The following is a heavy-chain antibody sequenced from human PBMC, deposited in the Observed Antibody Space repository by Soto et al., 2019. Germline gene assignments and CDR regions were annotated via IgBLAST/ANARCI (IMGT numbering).Heavy chain of an antibody. CDR1: GFTFSTYD. Sequence: EVQLLESGGGLVQPGGSLRLSCAASGFTFSTYDMNWVRQAPGKGLEWVSVISGSGDSTFYADSVKGRSSISRDNSKNTLFLQVNSLRVEDTAVYYCARGIGGGNSVYFDFWGWGTLVTVSS. CDR2: ISGSGDST. V-gene: IGHV3-23*01. J-gene: IGHJ4*02. D-gene: IGHD2-8*01. CDR3: ARGIGGGNSVYFDF.